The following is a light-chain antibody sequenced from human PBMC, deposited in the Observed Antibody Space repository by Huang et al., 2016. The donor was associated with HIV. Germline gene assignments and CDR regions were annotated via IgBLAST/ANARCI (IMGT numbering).Light chain of an antibody. J-gene: IGKJ1*01. CDR2: DAS. CDR3: QQRSNRTPTT. CDR1: QSVGSY. Sequence: EIILTQSPATLSLSPGERATLSCRASQSVGSYLAWYQQKPGQAPRLRIYDASNRATGIPARFSGGESGTDFTLTIRGLEPDDFAVYFCQQRSNRTPTTFGQGTKVE. V-gene: IGKV3-11*01.